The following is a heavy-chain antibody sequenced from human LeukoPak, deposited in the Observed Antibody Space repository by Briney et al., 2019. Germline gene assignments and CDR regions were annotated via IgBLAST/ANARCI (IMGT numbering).Heavy chain of an antibody. V-gene: IGHV1-8*01. CDR1: GYTFTSYD. CDR2: MNPNSGNT. Sequence: ASVKLSCTASGYTFTSYDMNWVRQATGQGLEWMGWMNPNSGNTGYAQKFQGRVTMTRNTSISTAYMELSSLRSEDTAVYYCARGGMGVYYFDYWGQGTLVTVSS. CDR3: ARGGMGVYYFDY. D-gene: IGHD2-8*02. J-gene: IGHJ4*02.